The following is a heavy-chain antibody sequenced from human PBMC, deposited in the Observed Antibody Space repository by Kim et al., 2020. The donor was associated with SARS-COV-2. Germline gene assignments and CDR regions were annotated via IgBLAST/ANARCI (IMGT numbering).Heavy chain of an antibody. D-gene: IGHD5-18*01. Sequence: SETLSLTCAVYGGSFSGYDWSWIRQPPGKGLEWIGVINHSGSTNYNPSLKSRVTISVDTSKNQFSLKLSSVTAADTAVYYCADSGYSYGYFGDWGQGRLGTVAS. V-gene: IGHV4-34*01. CDR2: INHSGST. CDR1: GGSFSGYD. J-gene: IGHJ4*02. CDR3: ADSGYSYGYFGD.